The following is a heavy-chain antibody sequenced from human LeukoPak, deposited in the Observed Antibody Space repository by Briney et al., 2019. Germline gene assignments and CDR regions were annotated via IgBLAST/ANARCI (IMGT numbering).Heavy chain of an antibody. CDR1: GGSISSSSYY. CDR3: ARGTTVTPLAADY. D-gene: IGHD4-17*01. V-gene: IGHV4-39*07. Sequence: SETLSLTCTASGGSISSSSYYWGWIRQPPGKGLEWIGSIYYSGSTYYNPSLKSRVTISVDTSKNQFSLKLSSVTAADTAVYYCARGTTVTPLAADYWGQGTLVTVSS. CDR2: IYYSGST. J-gene: IGHJ4*02.